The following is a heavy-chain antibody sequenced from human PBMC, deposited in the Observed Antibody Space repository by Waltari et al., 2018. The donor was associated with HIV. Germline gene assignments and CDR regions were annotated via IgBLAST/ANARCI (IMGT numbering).Heavy chain of an antibody. V-gene: IGHV3-53*01. CDR2: IYSGGST. CDR3: ARDLAGYSYGRNFDY. D-gene: IGHD5-18*01. CDR1: GFTVSSNY. Sequence: EVQLVESGGGLIQPGGSLRLSCAASGFTVSSNYISWVRQVPGKGLGWVSVIYSGGSTYYADSVKGRFTISRDNSKNTLYLQMNSLRAEDTAVYYCARDLAGYSYGRNFDYWGQGTLVTVSS. J-gene: IGHJ4*02.